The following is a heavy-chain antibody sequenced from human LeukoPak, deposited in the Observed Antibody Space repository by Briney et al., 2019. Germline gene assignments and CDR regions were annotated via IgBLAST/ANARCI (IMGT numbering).Heavy chain of an antibody. V-gene: IGHV1-2*02. CDR3: ARDISPTLRLGGDYYYYGMDV. Sequence: ASVKVSCKASGYTFTGYYIHWVRQAPGQGLEWMGWINPNSGGINYAQKFQGRVTMTRDTSISTAYMELSRLRSDDTAAYYCARDISPTLRLGGDYYYYGMDVWGQGTTVTVSS. D-gene: IGHD3-16*01. CDR2: INPNSGGI. CDR1: GYTFTGYY. J-gene: IGHJ6*02.